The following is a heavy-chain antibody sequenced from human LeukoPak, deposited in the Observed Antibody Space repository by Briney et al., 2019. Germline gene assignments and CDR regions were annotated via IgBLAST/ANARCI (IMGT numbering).Heavy chain of an antibody. D-gene: IGHD1-26*01. V-gene: IGHV3-30*03. J-gene: IGHJ4*02. CDR1: GFTFSSYG. CDR3: ARAGTGSQLDY. CDR2: ISYDGSNK. Sequence: GRSLRLSCAASGFTFSSYGMHWVRQAPGKGLEWVAVISYDGSNKYYADSVKGRFTISRDNSKNTLYLQMNSLRAEDTAVYYCARAGTGSQLDYWGQGTLVTVSS.